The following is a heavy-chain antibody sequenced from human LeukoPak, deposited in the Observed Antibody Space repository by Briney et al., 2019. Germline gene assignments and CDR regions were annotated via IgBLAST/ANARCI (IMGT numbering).Heavy chain of an antibody. CDR3: AKWGSSWSLYYFDY. V-gene: IGHV3-23*01. CDR2: ISGSGGST. J-gene: IGHJ4*02. D-gene: IGHD6-13*01. Sequence: GGSLRLSCAASGFTFSSYSMNWVRQAPGKGLEWVSAISGSGGSTYYADSVKGRFTISRDNSKNTLYLQMNSLRAEDTAVYYCAKWGSSWSLYYFDYWGQGTLVTVSS. CDR1: GFTFSSYS.